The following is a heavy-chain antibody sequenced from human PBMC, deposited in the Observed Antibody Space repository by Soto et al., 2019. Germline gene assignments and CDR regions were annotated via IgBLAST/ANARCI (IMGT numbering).Heavy chain of an antibody. CDR1: GYTFTSYD. CDR2: MNPNSGNT. D-gene: IGHD1-26*01. V-gene: IGHV1-8*01. CDR3: AREKSGTSDY. Sequence: VASVKVSCKASGYTFTSYDINWVRQATGQGLEWMGWMNPNSGNTGYAQKLQGRVTMTRNTSISTVYMELSSLRSEDTAVYYCAREKSGTSDYWGQGTLVTVSS. J-gene: IGHJ4*02.